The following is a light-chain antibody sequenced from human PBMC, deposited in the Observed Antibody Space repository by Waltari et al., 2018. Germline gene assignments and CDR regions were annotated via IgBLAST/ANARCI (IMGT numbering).Light chain of an antibody. CDR3: GTWDNTLSPV. CDR2: GND. V-gene: IGLV1-51*02. Sequence: QSVLTQPPSVSAAPGQKVTISCSGSTSTIGDNYVSWYQQFPGAAPKVRSYGNDKRTTGTPDRFSASKSGTSATLDITGLQTGDEADYFCGTWDNTLSPVFGGGTTVTVL. J-gene: IGLJ2*01. CDR1: TSTIGDNY.